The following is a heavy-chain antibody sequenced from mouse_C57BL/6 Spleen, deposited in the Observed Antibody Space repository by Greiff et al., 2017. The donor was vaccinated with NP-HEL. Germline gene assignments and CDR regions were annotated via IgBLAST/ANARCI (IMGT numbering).Heavy chain of an antibody. J-gene: IGHJ2*01. CDR3: ARRDYSHYFDY. CDR2: IDPSDSYT. CDR1: GYTFTSYW. D-gene: IGHD2-12*01. Sequence: QVQLQQPGAELVKPGASVKLSCKASGYTFTSYWMQWVKQRPGQGLEWIGEIDPSDSYTNYNQKFKGKATLTVDTSSSTAYMQLSSLTSEDSAVYYCARRDYSHYFDYWGQGTTLTVSS. V-gene: IGHV1-50*01.